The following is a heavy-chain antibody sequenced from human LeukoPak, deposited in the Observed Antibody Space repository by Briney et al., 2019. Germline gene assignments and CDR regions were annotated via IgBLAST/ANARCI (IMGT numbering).Heavy chain of an antibody. CDR3: ASSRYYDSSGYYPDDY. CDR2: IIPIFGTA. V-gene: IGHV1-69*05. CDR1: GGTFSSYA. D-gene: IGHD3-22*01. J-gene: IGHJ4*02. Sequence: GASVKVSCKASGGTFSSYAICWVRQAPGQGLEWMGRIIPIFGTANYAQKFQGRVTITTDESTSTAYMELSSLRSEDTAVYYCASSRYYDSSGYYPDDYWGQGTLVTVSS.